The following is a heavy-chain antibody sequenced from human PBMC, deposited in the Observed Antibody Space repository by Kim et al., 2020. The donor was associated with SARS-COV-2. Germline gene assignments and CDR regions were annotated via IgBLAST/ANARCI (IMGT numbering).Heavy chain of an antibody. CDR2: ISAYNGNT. J-gene: IGHJ4*02. CDR1: GYTFTSYG. Sequence: ASVKVSCKASGYTFTSYGISWVRQAPGQGLEWMGWISAYNGNTNYAQKLQGRVTMTTDTSTSTAYMELRSLRSDDTAVYYCARALVYYYDSSGYYSQYYFDYWGQGTLVTVSS. CDR3: ARALVYYYDSSGYYSQYYFDY. D-gene: IGHD3-22*01. V-gene: IGHV1-18*04.